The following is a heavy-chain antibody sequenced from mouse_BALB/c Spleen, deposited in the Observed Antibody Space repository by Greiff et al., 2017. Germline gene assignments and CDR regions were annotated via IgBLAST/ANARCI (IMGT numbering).Heavy chain of an antibody. D-gene: IGHD2-1*01. J-gene: IGHJ3*01. CDR3: ARQNYGNYGAY. CDR1: GFTFSSYD. CDR2: ISSGGGST. V-gene: IGHV5-12-1*01. Sequence: EVMLVESGGDLVKPGGSLKLSCAASGFTFSSYDMSWVRQTPEKRLEWVAYISSGGGSTYYPDTVKGRFTISRDNAKNTLYLQMSSLKSEDTAMYYCARQNYGNYGAYWGQGTLVTVSA.